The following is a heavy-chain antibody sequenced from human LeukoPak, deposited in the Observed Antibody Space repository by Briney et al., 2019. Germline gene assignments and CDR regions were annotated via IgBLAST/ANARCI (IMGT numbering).Heavy chain of an antibody. D-gene: IGHD3-16*01. J-gene: IGHJ5*02. CDR2: IYDSGST. CDR3: ARHYGP. CDR1: GASISSYY. Sequence: NPSETLSLTCTVSGASISSYYWSWIRQPPGKGLEWIGSIYDSGSTYYNPSLKSRVTISVDTSKNQFSLKLNSVTAADTAVYYCARHYGPWGQGTLVTVSS. V-gene: IGHV4-59*05.